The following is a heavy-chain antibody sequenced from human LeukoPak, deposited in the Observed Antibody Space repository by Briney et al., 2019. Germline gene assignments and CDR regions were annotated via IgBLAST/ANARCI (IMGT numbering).Heavy chain of an antibody. J-gene: IGHJ4*02. CDR2: ISGSGGST. Sequence: GGSLRLSCAASGFTFNSYAMSWVRQAPGKGLEWVSAISGSGGSTYYADYVKGRFTISRDNSKSTLYLQMSSLGAEDTALYYCAKDNGHCTSTTCFLEYWGQGALVTVSS. D-gene: IGHD2-2*01. CDR1: GFTFNSYA. V-gene: IGHV3-23*01. CDR3: AKDNGHCTSTTCFLEY.